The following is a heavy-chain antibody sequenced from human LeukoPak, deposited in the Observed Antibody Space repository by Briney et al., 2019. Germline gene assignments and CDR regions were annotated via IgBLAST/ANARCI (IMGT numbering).Heavy chain of an antibody. Sequence: GGSLRLSCAASGFTVSTNYMRWVRQAPRKGLEGVSVIYSGDTTFYADSVRGKFTISRDNSKNTLYLQMNSLRAEDTAVYYCASILRSSSGYYFDYWGQGTLVTVSS. D-gene: IGHD3-10*01. J-gene: IGHJ4*02. CDR3: ASILRSSSGYYFDY. CDR1: GFTVSTNY. CDR2: IYSGDTT. V-gene: IGHV3-66*01.